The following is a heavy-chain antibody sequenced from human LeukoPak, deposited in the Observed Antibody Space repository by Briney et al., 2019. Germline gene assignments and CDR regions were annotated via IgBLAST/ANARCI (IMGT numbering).Heavy chain of an antibody. CDR1: GYTFTTYG. CDR2: ISPYNGNT. CDR3: ARDRAVVVAATDY. V-gene: IGHV1-18*01. Sequence: ASVKVSCKASGYTFTTYGISWVRQAPGQGLEWMGWISPYNGNTNYAQKLQGRVTMTTDTSTSTAHMELRSLRSDDTAVYYCARDRAVVVAATDYWGQGTLVTVSS. D-gene: IGHD2-15*01. J-gene: IGHJ4*02.